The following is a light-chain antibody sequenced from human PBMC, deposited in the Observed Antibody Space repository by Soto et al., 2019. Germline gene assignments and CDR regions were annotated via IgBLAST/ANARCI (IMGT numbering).Light chain of an antibody. V-gene: IGKV3-20*01. CDR1: QGVSTNY. J-gene: IGKJ2*01. Sequence: DIVLTQSPGTLSLSPGDRATLSCRASQGVSTNYVAWYQQKPGQSPRLLIYGASSRADGIPDRFSGSGSGTDFTLTISRVEPEDFAVFYCHQYCHSPYTFDQGTKLEIK. CDR3: HQYCHSPYT. CDR2: GAS.